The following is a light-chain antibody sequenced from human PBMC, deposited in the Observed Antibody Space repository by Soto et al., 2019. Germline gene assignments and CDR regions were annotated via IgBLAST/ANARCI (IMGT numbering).Light chain of an antibody. V-gene: IGKV3-11*01. J-gene: IGKJ4*01. CDR2: DAS. CDR3: QQRRNWLT. Sequence: EIVFTQSPPTLSLSPGERATLSCRASQSVVDFLAWYQQKPCQAPRLLIYDASSRATGIPARFSGSGSGTDFTLTISSLEPEDVAFYYCQQRRNWLTFGGGTKVELK. CDR1: QSVVDF.